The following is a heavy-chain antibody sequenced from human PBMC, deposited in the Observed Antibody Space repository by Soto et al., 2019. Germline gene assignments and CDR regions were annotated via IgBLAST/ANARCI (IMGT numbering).Heavy chain of an antibody. J-gene: IGHJ6*03. CDR2: ISSSSSTI. Sequence: GGSLRLSCAASGFTFSSYSMNWVRQAPGKGLEWVSYISSSSSTIYYADSVKGRFTISRDNAKNSLYLQMNSLRAEDTAVYYCARDNLIVDYYYYYYMDVWGKGTTVTVSS. D-gene: IGHD3-22*01. V-gene: IGHV3-48*01. CDR1: GFTFSSYS. CDR3: ARDNLIVDYYYYYYMDV.